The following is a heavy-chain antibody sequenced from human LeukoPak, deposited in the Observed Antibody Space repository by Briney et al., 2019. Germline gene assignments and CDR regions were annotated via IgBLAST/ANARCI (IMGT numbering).Heavy chain of an antibody. CDR3: ARVPLMTTIRFLEWPKGNCFDY. V-gene: IGHV1-2*02. CDR1: GYTFTGYY. J-gene: IGHJ4*02. D-gene: IGHD3-3*01. Sequence: ASVKVSCKASGYTFTGYYMHWVRQAPGQGLEWMGWINPNSGGTNYAQKFQDRVTMTRDTSISTAYMELSRLRSDDTAVYYCARVPLMTTIRFLEWPKGNCFDYWGQGTLVTVSS. CDR2: INPNSGGT.